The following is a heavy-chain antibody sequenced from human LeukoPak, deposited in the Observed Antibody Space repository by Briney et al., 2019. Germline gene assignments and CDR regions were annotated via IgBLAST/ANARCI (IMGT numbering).Heavy chain of an antibody. Sequence: GESLKISCKGSGYSFTSYWIGWVRQMPGKGLEWMGIIYPGDSDTRYSPSFQGQVTISADKSISTAYLQWSGLKASDTAMYYCARAEGVTIFGGNHWFDPWGQGTLVTVSS. CDR3: ARAEGVTIFGGNHWFDP. CDR1: GYSFTSYW. D-gene: IGHD3-3*01. CDR2: IYPGDSDT. J-gene: IGHJ5*02. V-gene: IGHV5-51*01.